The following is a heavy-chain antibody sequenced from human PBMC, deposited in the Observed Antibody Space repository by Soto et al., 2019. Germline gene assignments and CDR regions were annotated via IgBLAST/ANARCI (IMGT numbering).Heavy chain of an antibody. CDR1: GFNFSNHW. V-gene: IGHV3-74*01. J-gene: IGHJ6*02. CDR3: ARGDDIYGMDV. Sequence: GGSLRLSCAASGFNFSNHWMHWVRQAPGKGLVWVSRIKTDGSYTNYADSVKSRFTISRDNAKNTLYLQMNSLRADDTAVYYCARGDDIYGMDVWGQGTTVTVSS. CDR2: IKTDGSYT.